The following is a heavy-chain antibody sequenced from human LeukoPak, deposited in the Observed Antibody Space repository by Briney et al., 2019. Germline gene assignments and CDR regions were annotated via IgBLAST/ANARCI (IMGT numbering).Heavy chain of an antibody. CDR2: IGGSGSAT. J-gene: IGHJ4*02. D-gene: IGHD3-10*01. CDR3: AKISGSGSSHSDS. CDR1: GFPHNSLV. Sequence: GGPLRLPCAASGFPHNSLVMLCPPEAPGEAVEGGSSIGGSGSATYYADAVNSLFTISRDNYKNTLYLIMNTLRDDDTVEYYCAKISGSGSSHSDSWGQGTLVTVSS. V-gene: IGHV3-23*01.